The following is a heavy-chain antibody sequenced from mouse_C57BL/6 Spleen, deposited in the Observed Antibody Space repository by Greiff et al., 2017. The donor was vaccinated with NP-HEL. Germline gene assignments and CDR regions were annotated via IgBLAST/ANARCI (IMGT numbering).Heavy chain of an antibody. V-gene: IGHV5-9*01. CDR2: ISGGGGNT. Sequence: EVQGVESGGGLVKPGGSLKLSCAASGFTFSSYTMSWVRQTPEKRLEWVATISGGGGNTYYPDSVKGRFTISRDNAKNTLYLQMSSLRSEDTALYYCASLTTVGDYYAMDYWGQGTSVTVSS. D-gene: IGHD1-1*01. J-gene: IGHJ4*01. CDR3: ASLTTVGDYYAMDY. CDR1: GFTFSSYT.